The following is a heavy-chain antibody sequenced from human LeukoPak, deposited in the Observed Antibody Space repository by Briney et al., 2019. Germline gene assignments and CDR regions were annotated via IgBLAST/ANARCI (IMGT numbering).Heavy chain of an antibody. Sequence: ASVKVSCKASGGTFSSYAISWVRQAPGQGLEWMGWISAYNGNTNYAQKLQGRVTMTTDTSTSTAYMELRSLRSDDTAVYYCARYYYGLGDYGMDVWGQGTTVTVSS. CDR2: ISAYNGNT. V-gene: IGHV1-18*01. CDR3: ARYYYGLGDYGMDV. D-gene: IGHD3-10*01. CDR1: GGTFSSYA. J-gene: IGHJ6*02.